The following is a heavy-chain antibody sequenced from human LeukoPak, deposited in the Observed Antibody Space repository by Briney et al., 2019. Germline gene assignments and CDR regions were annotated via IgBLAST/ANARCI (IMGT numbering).Heavy chain of an antibody. CDR3: ARSGVFSGYDAFDI. J-gene: IGHJ3*02. Sequence: SETLSLTGTVSGGSINISYCSWIRQPPGKGLEWVGYIYHRGSTNYNPSLKSRITVSVDTSKNQFSLKVTSVTAADTAVYYCARSGVFSGYDAFDIWGQGTMVTVSS. CDR1: GGSINISY. CDR2: IYHRGST. D-gene: IGHD3-9*01. V-gene: IGHV4-59*08.